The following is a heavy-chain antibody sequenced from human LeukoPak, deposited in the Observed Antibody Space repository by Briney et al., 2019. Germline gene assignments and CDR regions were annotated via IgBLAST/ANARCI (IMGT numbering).Heavy chain of an antibody. CDR1: GFTFRSYS. J-gene: IGHJ4*02. CDR3: ARDPSLDY. V-gene: IGHV3-21*01. CDR2: IRSSSSYI. Sequence: GGSLRLSWAASGFTFRSYSMNWVRQAPGKGLEWVSSIRSSSSYIYYADSVKGRFTISRDNAKNSLYLQMNSLRAEDTAVYYCARDPSLDYWGQGTLVTVSS.